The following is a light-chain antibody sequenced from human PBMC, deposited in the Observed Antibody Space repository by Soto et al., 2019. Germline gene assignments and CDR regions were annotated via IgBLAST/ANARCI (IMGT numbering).Light chain of an antibody. CDR3: QQRSNLIT. CDR2: DAS. J-gene: IGKJ5*01. V-gene: IGKV3-11*01. CDR1: QSVSGY. Sequence: EVCLPHSPATLSLSPGERAPLSCRASQSVSGYLAWYQQKPGQAPRLLIYDASNRATGIPARFSGSGSGTDFTLTISSLDPEDFAVYYCQQRSNLITFGQGTDWRL.